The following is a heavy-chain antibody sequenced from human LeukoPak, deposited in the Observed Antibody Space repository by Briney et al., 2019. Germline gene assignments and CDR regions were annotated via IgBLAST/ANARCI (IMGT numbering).Heavy chain of an antibody. J-gene: IGHJ3*02. Sequence: PGGSLRLSCAASGFIFSSYGMHWVRQAPGKGLEWVANIKQDGSEQFYLDSVKGRFTISRDNAKNALYLQMHSLRVEDTAVYYCARESIVVVPTTMDDASDIWGQGTMVTVSS. CDR1: GFIFSSYG. CDR3: ARESIVVVPTTMDDASDI. V-gene: IGHV3-7*01. D-gene: IGHD2-2*01. CDR2: IKQDGSEQ.